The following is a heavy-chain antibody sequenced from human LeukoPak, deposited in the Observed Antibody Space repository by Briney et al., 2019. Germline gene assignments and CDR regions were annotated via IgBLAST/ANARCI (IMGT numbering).Heavy chain of an antibody. CDR1: GFTFDTYN. J-gene: IGHJ4*02. CDR2: ITTSSGYM. V-gene: IGHV3-21*01. CDR3: ARDPSGPIPFDY. Sequence: GGPLRLSCVASGFTFDTYNMNWVRQAPGKGLEWVSSITTSSGYMYYADSVKGRFTISRDNAKNSLYLQMNSLRAEDTAVYYCARDPSGPIPFDYWGQGTLATVSS. D-gene: IGHD2-15*01.